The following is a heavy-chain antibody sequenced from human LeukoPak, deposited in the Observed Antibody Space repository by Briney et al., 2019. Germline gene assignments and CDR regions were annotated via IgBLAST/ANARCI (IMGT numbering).Heavy chain of an antibody. CDR3: ARHHYYDSSGYYRFDY. Sequence: PSETLSLTCTVSGGSISSYYWSWIRQPPGKGLEWIGYIYYSGSTNYNPSLKSRVTISVDTSKNQFSLKLSSVTAADTAVYYCARHHYYDSSGYYRFDYWGQGTLVTVSS. J-gene: IGHJ4*02. CDR2: IYYSGST. V-gene: IGHV4-59*08. D-gene: IGHD3-22*01. CDR1: GGSISSYY.